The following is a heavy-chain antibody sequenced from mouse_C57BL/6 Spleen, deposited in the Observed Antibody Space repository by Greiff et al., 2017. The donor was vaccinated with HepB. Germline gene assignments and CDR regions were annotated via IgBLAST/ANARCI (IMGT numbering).Heavy chain of an antibody. CDR3: AREDYPHYFDY. CDR2: ISDGGSYT. J-gene: IGHJ2*01. Sequence: EVQGVESGGGLVKPGGSLKLSCAASGFTFSSYAMSWVRQTPEKRLEWVATISDGGSYTYYPDNVKGRFTISRDNAKNNLYLQMSHLKSEDTAMYYCAREDYPHYFDYWGQGTTLTVSS. CDR1: GFTFSSYA. D-gene: IGHD1-1*02. V-gene: IGHV5-4*01.